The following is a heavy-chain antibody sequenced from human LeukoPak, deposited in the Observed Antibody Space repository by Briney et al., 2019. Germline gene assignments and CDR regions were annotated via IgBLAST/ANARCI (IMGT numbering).Heavy chain of an antibody. CDR1: GFTFSDYA. CDR2: ITASGLTP. CDR3: VQDRLLGA. J-gene: IGHJ5*02. D-gene: IGHD3-10*01. V-gene: IGHV3-23*01. Sequence: PGGSLRLSCAASGFTFSDYAMSWVRQAPGKGLEWVSLITASGLTPFYADSVKGRFTTSRDNSKNTLYLQMNSLRVDDTALYYCVQDRLLGAWGLGTLVTVSS.